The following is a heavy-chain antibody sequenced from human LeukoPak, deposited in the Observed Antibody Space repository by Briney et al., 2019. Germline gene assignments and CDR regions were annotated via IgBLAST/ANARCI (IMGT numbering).Heavy chain of an antibody. Sequence: SETLSLTCTVFGGSVSNGAHYWNWIRQSPGEGLEWIGNIYHRGNAYYNPSLKSRVTISVDTSENQFSLKLNSVTAADTAVYYCARVQVCSSTSCYMASDYWGQGTLVTVSS. CDR3: ARVQVCSSTSCYMASDY. V-gene: IGHV4-30-4*08. CDR1: GGSVSNGAHY. D-gene: IGHD2-2*02. CDR2: IYHRGNA. J-gene: IGHJ4*02.